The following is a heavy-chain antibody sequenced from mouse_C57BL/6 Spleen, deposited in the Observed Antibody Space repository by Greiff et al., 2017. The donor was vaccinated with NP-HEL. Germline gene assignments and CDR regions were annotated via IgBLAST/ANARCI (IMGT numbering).Heavy chain of an antibody. CDR3: ARQIYYDSHYAMDY. J-gene: IGHJ4*01. Sequence: QVQLQQSGPELVKPGASVKISCKASGYTFTDYYINWVKQRPGQGLEWIGWIFPGSGSTYYNEKFKGKATLTVYKSSSTAYMLLSSLTSEDSAVYFCARQIYYDSHYAMDYWGQGTSVTVSS. D-gene: IGHD2-4*01. CDR1: GYTFTDYY. CDR2: IFPGSGST. V-gene: IGHV1-75*01.